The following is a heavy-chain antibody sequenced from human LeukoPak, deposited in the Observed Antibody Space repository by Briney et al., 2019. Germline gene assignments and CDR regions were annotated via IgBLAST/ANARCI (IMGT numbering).Heavy chain of an antibody. Sequence: LGGSLRLSCVGSGFTFSGYSMNWVRQAPGKGLEWVSSISSSTSYIHYADSVRGRFTISRDNAKSSVYLQMNSLRAEDTAVYYCATDPWQGRGLLDYWGQGTLVTVSS. D-gene: IGHD3-10*01. CDR1: GFTFSGYS. CDR2: ISSSTSYI. CDR3: ATDPWQGRGLLDY. J-gene: IGHJ4*02. V-gene: IGHV3-21*01.